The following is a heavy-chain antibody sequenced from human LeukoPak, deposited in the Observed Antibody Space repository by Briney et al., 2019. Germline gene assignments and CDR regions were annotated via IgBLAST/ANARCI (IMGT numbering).Heavy chain of an antibody. Sequence: PGGSLRLSCAASGFTFSSYEMNWVRQPPGKGLEWIGEINHSGSTNYNPSLKSRVTISVDTSKNQFSLKLSSVTAADTAVYYCARHAQWLVPFDYWGQGTLVTVSS. J-gene: IGHJ4*02. CDR3: ARHAQWLVPFDY. V-gene: IGHV4-34*01. CDR1: GFTFSSYE. CDR2: INHSGST. D-gene: IGHD6-19*01.